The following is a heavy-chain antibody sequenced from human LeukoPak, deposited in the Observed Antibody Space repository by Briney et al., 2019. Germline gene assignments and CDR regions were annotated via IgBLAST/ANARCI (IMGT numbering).Heavy chain of an antibody. CDR3: ARGGFYGHPFDF. D-gene: IGHD3-10*01. V-gene: IGHV4-39*07. CDR1: GGSISSSSYY. CDR2: IYYSGST. Sequence: SETLSLTCTVSGGSISSSSYYWGWIRQPPGKGLEWIGSIYYSGSTYYNPSLKSRVTISVDASNNQVSLTLNSVTAADTAVYFCARGGFYGHPFDFGGQGTLVTVSS. J-gene: IGHJ4*02.